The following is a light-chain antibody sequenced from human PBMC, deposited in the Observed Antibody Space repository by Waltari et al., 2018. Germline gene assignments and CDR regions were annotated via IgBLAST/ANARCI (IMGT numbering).Light chain of an antibody. Sequence: QSAPTQPPSVSGSPGQSVTISCTGTSSDVGAYNYVSWYQQHPGNAPKLMIYGVSNRPSGVSDRFSGSKSGKTASLTISGLQAEDEADYYCCSYTTSSTWVFGGGTRLTVL. CDR3: CSYTTSSTWV. J-gene: IGLJ3*02. CDR2: GVS. V-gene: IGLV2-14*01. CDR1: SSDVGAYNY.